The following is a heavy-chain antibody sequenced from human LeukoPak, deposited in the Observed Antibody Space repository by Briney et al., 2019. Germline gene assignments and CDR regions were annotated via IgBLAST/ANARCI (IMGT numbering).Heavy chain of an antibody. V-gene: IGHV1-69*10. D-gene: IGHD6-19*01. J-gene: IGHJ4*02. CDR1: GGTFSSYA. CDR2: IIPILGIA. Sequence: SVTVSCTAAGGTFSSYAISWVRQAPGQGLEWVGGIIPILGIANYAQKFQGRVTITADKSTSTAYMELSSLRSEDTAVYYCARALEPGIAVAGTFDYWGQGTLVTVSS. CDR3: ARALEPGIAVAGTFDY.